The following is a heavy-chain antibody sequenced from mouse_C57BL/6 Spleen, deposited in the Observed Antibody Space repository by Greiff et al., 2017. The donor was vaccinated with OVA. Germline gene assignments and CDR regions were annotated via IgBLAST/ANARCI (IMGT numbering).Heavy chain of an antibody. CDR3: ARSSNFYFDY. CDR2: IRNKANGYST. Sequence: DVKLVESGGGLVQPGGSLSLSCAASGFTFTDYYMSWVRQPPGKALEWLGFIRNKANGYSTEYSASVKGRFTISRDNSQSILYLQMNALRAEDSATYYCARSSNFYFDYWGQGTTLTVSS. CDR1: GFTFTDYY. D-gene: IGHD4-1*01. J-gene: IGHJ2*01. V-gene: IGHV7-3*01.